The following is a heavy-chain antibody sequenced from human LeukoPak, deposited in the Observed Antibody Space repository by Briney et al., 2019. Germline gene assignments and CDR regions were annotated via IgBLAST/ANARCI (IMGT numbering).Heavy chain of an antibody. D-gene: IGHD1-26*01. CDR3: ARDEEDSGYLDY. Sequence: PSETLSLTCAVSGGSVSSSNWWSWVRQPPGKGLEWIGEIYHSGSTNYNPSLKSRVTISVDKSKNQFSLKLSSVTAADTAVYYCARDEEDSGYLDYWGQGTLVTVSS. V-gene: IGHV4-4*02. J-gene: IGHJ4*02. CDR1: GGSVSSSNW. CDR2: IYHSGST.